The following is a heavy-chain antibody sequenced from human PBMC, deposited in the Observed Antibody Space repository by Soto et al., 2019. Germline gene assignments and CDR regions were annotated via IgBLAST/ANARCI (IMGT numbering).Heavy chain of an antibody. V-gene: IGHV1-58*01. CDR2: IAVGSGYT. CDR1: GFTFTSSA. CDR3: SADATAWQQMVPSDY. J-gene: IGHJ4*02. D-gene: IGHD2-8*01. Sequence: ASVKVSCKASGFTFTSSAFQWVRQARGQRLEWIGWIAVGSGYTNYAQRFQDRVTLTRDMSTATTYMELSRLTSEDTAIYYCSADATAWQQMVPSDYWGQGTLVTVSS.